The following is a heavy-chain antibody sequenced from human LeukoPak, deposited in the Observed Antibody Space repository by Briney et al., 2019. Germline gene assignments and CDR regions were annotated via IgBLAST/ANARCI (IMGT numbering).Heavy chain of an antibody. V-gene: IGHV3-30*04. D-gene: IGHD3-3*01. Sequence: GGSLRLSCAASGFPFNTYAMYWVRQAPGKGLEWVAVISYDEAYKYYADSVKGRFTISRDNSKNTLYLQMNSLRAEDTAVYYCAREWRYDFWSGYGYFDYWGQGTLVTVSS. CDR3: AREWRYDFWSGYGYFDY. CDR2: ISYDEAYK. J-gene: IGHJ4*02. CDR1: GFPFNTYA.